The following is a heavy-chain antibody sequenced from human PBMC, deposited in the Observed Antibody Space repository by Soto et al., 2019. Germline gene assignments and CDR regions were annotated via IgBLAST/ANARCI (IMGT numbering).Heavy chain of an antibody. D-gene: IGHD2-15*01. V-gene: IGHV3-23*01. J-gene: IGHJ6*03. CDR2: ISGSGGST. CDR3: AKGSAVVVAATAHYYYYYMDV. Sequence: LSLTCAASGFTFSSYAMSWVRQAPGKGLEWVSAISGSGGSTYYADSVKGRFTISRDNSKNTLYLQMNSLRAEDTAVYYCAKGSAVVVAATAHYYYYYMDVWGKGTTVTVSS. CDR1: GFTFSSYA.